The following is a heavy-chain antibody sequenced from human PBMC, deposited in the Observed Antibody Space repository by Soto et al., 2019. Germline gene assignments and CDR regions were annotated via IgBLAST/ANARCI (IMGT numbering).Heavy chain of an antibody. D-gene: IGHD3-22*01. CDR3: ARGNYYDSSGYPHPHFDY. Sequence: SQTLSLTGASSGGSVSSNSAAWNWIRQSPSRGLEWLGRTYYRSKWYNDYAVSVKSRITINPDTSKNQFSLQLNSVTPEDTAVYYCARGNYYDSSGYPHPHFDYWGQGTLVTVSS. CDR2: TYYRSKWYN. V-gene: IGHV6-1*01. J-gene: IGHJ4*02. CDR1: GGSVSSNSAA.